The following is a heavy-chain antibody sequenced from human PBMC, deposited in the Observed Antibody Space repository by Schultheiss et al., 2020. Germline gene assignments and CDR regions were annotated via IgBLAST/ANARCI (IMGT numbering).Heavy chain of an antibody. V-gene: IGHV3-9*01. CDR1: GFTFDDYA. CDR2: ISWNSGSI. Sequence: SLKISCAASGFTFDDYAMHWVRQAPGKGLEWVSGISWNSGSIGYADSVRGRFTISRDNSKNTLYLQMNSLRAEDTAVYYCARGLFRPRHTLMVDPYYYGMDVWGQGTTVTVSS. J-gene: IGHJ6*02. CDR3: ARGLFRPRHTLMVDPYYYGMDV. D-gene: IGHD2-8*01.